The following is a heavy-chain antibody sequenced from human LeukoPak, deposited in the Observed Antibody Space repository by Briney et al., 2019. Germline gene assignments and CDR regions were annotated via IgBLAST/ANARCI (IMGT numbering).Heavy chain of an antibody. D-gene: IGHD4-17*01. CDR1: GGSISSGDYY. CDR2: IYYSGST. J-gene: IGHJ1*01. Sequence: SETLSPTCTVSGGSISSGDYYWSWIRQPPGKGLEWIGYIYYSGSTYYNPSLKSRVTISVDTSKNQFSLKLSSVTAADTAVYYCASTVTENFQHWGQGTLVTVSS. V-gene: IGHV4-30-4*01. CDR3: ASTVTENFQH.